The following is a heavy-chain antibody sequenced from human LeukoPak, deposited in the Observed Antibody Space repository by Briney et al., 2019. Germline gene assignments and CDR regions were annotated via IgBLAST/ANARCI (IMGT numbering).Heavy chain of an antibody. Sequence: KSSETLSLTCTVSGGSISSSSHSWGWIGQPPGKGLEWTGSIYYTGTTYYNPSLKSRVTISVDTSKNQFSLKLSSVTAADTAVYYCAQSLGSSNWIGNWFDPWGQGTLVTVSS. CDR1: GGSISSSSHS. V-gene: IGHV4-39*01. D-gene: IGHD6-13*01. CDR2: IYYTGTT. J-gene: IGHJ5*02. CDR3: AQSLGSSNWIGNWFDP.